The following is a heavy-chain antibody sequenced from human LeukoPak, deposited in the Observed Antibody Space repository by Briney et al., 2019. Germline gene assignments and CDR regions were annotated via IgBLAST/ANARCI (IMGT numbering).Heavy chain of an antibody. V-gene: IGHV4-61*02. D-gene: IGHD6-13*01. J-gene: IGHJ3*02. CDR3: ATVGYTDAFDI. CDR1: GGSISSGSYY. CDR2: IYTSGST. Sequence: SETLSPTCTVSGGSISSGSYYWSWIRQPAGKGLEWIGRIYTSGSTNYNPSLKSRVTISVDTSKNQFSLKLSSVTAADTAVYYCATVGYTDAFDIWGQGTMVTVSS.